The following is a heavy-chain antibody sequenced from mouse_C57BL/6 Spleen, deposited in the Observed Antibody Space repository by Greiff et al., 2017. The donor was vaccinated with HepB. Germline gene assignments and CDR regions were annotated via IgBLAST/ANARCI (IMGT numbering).Heavy chain of an antibody. CDR2: IHPNSGST. V-gene: IGHV1-64*01. D-gene: IGHD2-4*01. Sequence: QVQLKQPGAELVKPGASVKLSCKASGYTFTSYWMHWVKQRPGQGLEWIGMIHPNSGSTNYNEKFKSKATLTVDKSSSTAYMQLSSLTSEDSAVYYCARPYDYDEVFAYWGQGTLVTVSA. CDR1: GYTFTSYW. J-gene: IGHJ3*01. CDR3: ARPYDYDEVFAY.